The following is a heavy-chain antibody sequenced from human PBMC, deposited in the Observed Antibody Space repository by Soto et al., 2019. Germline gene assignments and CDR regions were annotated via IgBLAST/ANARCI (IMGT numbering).Heavy chain of an antibody. CDR1: GFTFSNAW. J-gene: IGHJ4*01. V-gene: IGHV3-15*07. Sequence: GGSLRLSCATSGFTFSNAWINWVRQAPGKGLEWVGRIKSKTDGGTTDYAEPVKGRFAISRDDSNNMVYLQMNSLKIEDTAVYYCTTDSYSTIIIVRFDYWGHGTLVTVSS. D-gene: IGHD3-22*01. CDR2: IKSKTDGGTT. CDR3: TTDSYSTIIIVRFDY.